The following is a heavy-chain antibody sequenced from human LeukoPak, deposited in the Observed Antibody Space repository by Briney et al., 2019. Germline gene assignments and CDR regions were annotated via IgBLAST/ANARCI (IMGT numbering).Heavy chain of an antibody. V-gene: IGHV3-23*01. J-gene: IGHJ5*02. CDR3: AKDLGNYDFWSGYYTGNWFDP. CDR2: ISGSGGST. Sequence: GGSLRLSCAASGFTFSSYGMSWVRQAPGKGLEWVSAISGSGGSTYYADSVKGRFTISRDNSKNTLYLQMNSLRAEDTAVYYCAKDLGNYDFWSGYYTGNWFDPWGQGTLVTVSS. D-gene: IGHD3-3*01. CDR1: GFTFSSYG.